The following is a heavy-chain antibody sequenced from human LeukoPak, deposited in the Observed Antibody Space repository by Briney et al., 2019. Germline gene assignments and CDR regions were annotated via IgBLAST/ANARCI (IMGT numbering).Heavy chain of an antibody. Sequence: SETLSLTCTVSGGSISSYYWSWIRQPPGKGLEWIGYIYYSGSTNYNPSLKSRVTISVDTSKNQFSLKLSSVTAADTAVYYCAGYTAQGAFDIRGQGTMVTVSS. D-gene: IGHD5-18*01. V-gene: IGHV4-59*01. CDR1: GGSISSYY. CDR2: IYYSGST. J-gene: IGHJ3*02. CDR3: AGYTAQGAFDI.